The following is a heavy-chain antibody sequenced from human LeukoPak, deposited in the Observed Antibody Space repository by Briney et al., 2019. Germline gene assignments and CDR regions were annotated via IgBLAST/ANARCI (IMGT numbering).Heavy chain of an antibody. D-gene: IGHD6-13*01. Sequence: ASVKVSCKASGGTFSTYAISWVRQAPGQGLEWMGGIVPAFRSANYARTFQGRVTITADESTSTAYMELSSLRSEDTAVYYCARDVAPGLVGAFDIWGQGTMVTVSS. CDR2: IVPAFRSA. CDR1: GGTFSTYA. V-gene: IGHV1-69*13. CDR3: ARDVAPGLVGAFDI. J-gene: IGHJ3*02.